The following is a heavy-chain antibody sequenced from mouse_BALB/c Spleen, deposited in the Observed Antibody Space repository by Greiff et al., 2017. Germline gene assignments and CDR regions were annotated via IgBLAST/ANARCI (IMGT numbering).Heavy chain of an antibody. CDR2: IWAGGST. CDR1: GFSLTSYG. J-gene: IGHJ3*01. CDR3: ARERAYGTSFAY. D-gene: IGHD2-1*01. Sequence: QVQLKESGPGLVAPSQSLSITCTVSGFSLTSYGVHWVRQPPGKGLEWLGVIWAGGSTNYNSALMSRLSISKDNSKSQVFLKMNSLQTDDTAMYYCARERAYGTSFAYWGQGTLVTVSA. V-gene: IGHV2-9*02.